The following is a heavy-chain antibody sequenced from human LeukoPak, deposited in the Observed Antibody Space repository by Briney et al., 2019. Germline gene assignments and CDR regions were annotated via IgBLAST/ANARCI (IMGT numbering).Heavy chain of an antibody. J-gene: IGHJ3*02. D-gene: IGHD4-23*01. CDR3: ARDYGGYIPGDAFDI. CDR1: GYSITSTYY. V-gene: IGHV4-38-2*02. Sequence: PSETLYLTCTVSGYSITSTYYWGWIRQPPGKGLEWIGTISHSGSTYYNPSLRSRVTISVDTSKNQFSLRLCSVTAADTAVYYCARDYGGYIPGDAFDIWGQGTMVTVSS. CDR2: ISHSGST.